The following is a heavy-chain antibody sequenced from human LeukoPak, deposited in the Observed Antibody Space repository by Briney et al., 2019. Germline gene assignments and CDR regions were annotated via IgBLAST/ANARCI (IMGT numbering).Heavy chain of an antibody. D-gene: IGHD6-13*01. CDR2: NLYDGSNK. CDR1: GFTFSSHA. Sequence: GRSLRLSCAASGFTFSSHALHWVRQAPGKGPEWVAVNLYDGSNKFYVDSVKGRFSISRDNSKNTLYLQMNSLRVEDTAVYYCARDMRLYGSSGHFDSWGQGTLVTVSS. V-gene: IGHV3-30*01. J-gene: IGHJ4*02. CDR3: ARDMRLYGSSGHFDS.